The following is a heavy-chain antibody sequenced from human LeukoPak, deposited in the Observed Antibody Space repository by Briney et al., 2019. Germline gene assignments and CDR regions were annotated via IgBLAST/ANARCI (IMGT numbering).Heavy chain of an antibody. J-gene: IGHJ3*02. CDR2: IDPDGSYT. D-gene: IGHD6-13*01. Sequence: GESLRISCKGAGYSFTSYWISWVRQMPGKGLEGMGRIDPDGSYTNYSPSFQGQVTISADKSISTAYLQWSILKASDTAMYYCARRTGYSSLSDAFDIWGQGTMVTVSS. V-gene: IGHV5-10-1*04. CDR1: GYSFTSYW. CDR3: ARRTGYSSLSDAFDI.